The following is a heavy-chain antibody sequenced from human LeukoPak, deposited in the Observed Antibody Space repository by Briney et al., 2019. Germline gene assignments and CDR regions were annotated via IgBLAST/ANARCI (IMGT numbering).Heavy chain of an antibody. CDR1: GFTFSSYG. Sequence: GRSLRLSCVVSGFTFSSYGMHWVRQAPGKGLEWVAVISYDGSNKYYANSVKGRFTISRDNSKNTLYLQMNSLRAEDTAVYYCAKRGYYYDSSGYYSRTYFDYWGQGTLVIVSS. J-gene: IGHJ4*02. D-gene: IGHD3-22*01. CDR3: AKRGYYYDSSGYYSRTYFDY. CDR2: ISYDGSNK. V-gene: IGHV3-30*18.